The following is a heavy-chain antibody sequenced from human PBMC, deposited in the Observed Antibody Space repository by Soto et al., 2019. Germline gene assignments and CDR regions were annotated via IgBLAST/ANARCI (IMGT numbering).Heavy chain of an antibody. J-gene: IGHJ4*02. CDR3: ATIPEKYSSSY. D-gene: IGHD6-6*01. CDR1: GGSISSYY. CDR2: IYYSGST. V-gene: IGHV4-59*08. Sequence: SETLSLTCTVSGGSISSYYWSWIRQPPGKGLEWIGYIYYSGSTNYNPSLKSRVTISVDTSKNQFSLKLSSVTAADTAVYYCATIPEKYSSSYWGQGTLVTVSS.